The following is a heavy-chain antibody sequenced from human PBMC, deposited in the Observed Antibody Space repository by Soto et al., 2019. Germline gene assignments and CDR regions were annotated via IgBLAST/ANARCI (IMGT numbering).Heavy chain of an antibody. V-gene: IGHV3-23*01. D-gene: IGHD7-27*01. CDR2: ISGSGGST. Sequence: SLRLSCAASGFTFSSYAMSWVRQAPGKGLEWVSAISGSGGSTYYADSVKGRFTISRDNSKNTLYLQMNSLRAEDTAVYYCAKDHFWGSKPLDHWGQGTLVTVSS. CDR3: AKDHFWGSKPLDH. CDR1: GFTFSSYA. J-gene: IGHJ4*02.